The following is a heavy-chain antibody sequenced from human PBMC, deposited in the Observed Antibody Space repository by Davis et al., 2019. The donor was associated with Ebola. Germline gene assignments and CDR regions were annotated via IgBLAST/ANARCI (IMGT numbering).Heavy chain of an antibody. CDR2: ISSSSSYI. V-gene: IGHV3-21*01. J-gene: IGHJ6*02. CDR1: GFTFSSYS. CDR3: ARSATVSTYYYYGMDV. Sequence: GESLKIYCAASGFTFSSYSMNWVRQAPGKGLEWVSSISSSSSYIYYADSVKGRFTISRDNAKNSLYLQMNSLGAEETAVYYCARSATVSTYYYYGMDVWGQGTTVTVSS. D-gene: IGHD4-11*01.